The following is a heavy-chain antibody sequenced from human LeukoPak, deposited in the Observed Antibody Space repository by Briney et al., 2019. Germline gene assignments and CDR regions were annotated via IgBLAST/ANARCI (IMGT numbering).Heavy chain of an antibody. D-gene: IGHD3-10*01. CDR2: IYYSGST. Sequence: KPSETLSLTCTVSGGSISSYYWSWIRQPPGKGLEWIGYIYYSGSTNYNPSLKSRVTISVDTSKNQLSLKVSSVTAADTAMYYCARHYPGAQNYFDYWGQGTLVTVSS. V-gene: IGHV4-59*08. J-gene: IGHJ4*02. CDR1: GGSISSYY. CDR3: ARHYPGAQNYFDY.